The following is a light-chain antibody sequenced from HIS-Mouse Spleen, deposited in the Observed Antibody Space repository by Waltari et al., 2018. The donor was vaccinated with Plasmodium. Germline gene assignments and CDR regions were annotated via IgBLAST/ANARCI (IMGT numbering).Light chain of an antibody. CDR3: YSTDSSGNHRV. CDR1: ALPKKY. J-gene: IGLJ3*02. Sequence: SYELTQPPSVSVSPGQTARITCSGDALPKKYAYWYQQKSGRAPVLVIYEDSKRPSGSPEGFSCSSSGTMATLTISGAQVEDEADYYCYSTDSSGNHRVFGGGTKLTVL. V-gene: IGLV3-10*01. CDR2: EDS.